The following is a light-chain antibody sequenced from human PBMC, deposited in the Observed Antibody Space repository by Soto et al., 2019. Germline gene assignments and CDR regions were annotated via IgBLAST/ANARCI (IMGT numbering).Light chain of an antibody. Sequence: QAVVTQPPSVSGAAGQRVTISCTGSSSNIGAGYDVHWYQQLPGTAPKLLIYGNSNRPSGVPDRFSGSKSGTSASLAITGLQAEDEADYYCQSYDSSLSGHDVFGTGTKVTVL. CDR1: SSNIGAGYD. V-gene: IGLV1-40*01. CDR3: QSYDSSLSGHDV. CDR2: GNS. J-gene: IGLJ1*01.